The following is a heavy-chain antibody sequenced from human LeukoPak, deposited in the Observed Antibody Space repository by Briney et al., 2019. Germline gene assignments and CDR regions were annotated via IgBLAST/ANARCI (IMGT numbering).Heavy chain of an antibody. CDR3: ANSTFGELFPFDY. Sequence: GGSLRLSCAASGFTFDDYAMHWVRQAPGKGLEWVSLISGDGGSTYYADSVKGRFTISRINSKHSLYLQMTSLRTEDTALYYCANSTFGELFPFDYWGQGTLVTVSS. J-gene: IGHJ4*02. D-gene: IGHD3-10*01. V-gene: IGHV3-43*02. CDR1: GFTFDDYA. CDR2: ISGDGGST.